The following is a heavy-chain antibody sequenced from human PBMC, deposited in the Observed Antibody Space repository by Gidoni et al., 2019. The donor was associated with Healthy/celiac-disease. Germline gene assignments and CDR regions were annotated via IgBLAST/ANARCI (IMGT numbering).Heavy chain of an antibody. Sequence: QLQLQESGPGLVKPSETLSLTCTVSGGSISSSSYYWGWIRQPPGKGLEWIGSIYYSGSTYYNPSLKSRVTISVDTSKNQFSLKLSSVTAADTAVYYCARIRFDSSGYYSLYYFDYWGQGTLVTVSS. D-gene: IGHD3-22*01. J-gene: IGHJ4*02. CDR3: ARIRFDSSGYYSLYYFDY. V-gene: IGHV4-39*01. CDR2: IYYSGST. CDR1: GGSISSSSYY.